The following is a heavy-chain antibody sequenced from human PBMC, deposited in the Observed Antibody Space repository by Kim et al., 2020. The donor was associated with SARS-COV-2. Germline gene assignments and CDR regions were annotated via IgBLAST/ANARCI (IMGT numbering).Heavy chain of an antibody. CDR3: ARGLVGDQLPTFSYYYYGMDV. V-gene: IGHV4-34*01. Sequence: SETLSLTCAVYGGSFSGYYWSWIRQPPGKGLEWIGEINHSGSTNYNPSLKSRVTISVDTSKNQFSLKLSSVTAADTAVYYCARGLVGDQLPTFSYYYYGMDVWGQGTTVTVSS. CDR1: GGSFSGYY. J-gene: IGHJ6*02. D-gene: IGHD1-26*01. CDR2: INHSGST.